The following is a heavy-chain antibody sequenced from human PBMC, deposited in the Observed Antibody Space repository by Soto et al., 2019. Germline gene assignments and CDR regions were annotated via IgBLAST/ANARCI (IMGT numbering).Heavy chain of an antibody. CDR1: GGTFSTYA. V-gene: IGHV1-69*13. CDR2: IIPIFTTA. J-gene: IGHJ5*02. D-gene: IGHD2-21*02. Sequence: SVKVSCKASGGTFSTYAISWVRQAPGQGLEWIGGIIPIFTTANYAQKFQGRVTITADESTSTAYMELSSLRSEDTAVYYCARERYCGGDCYDWFDPWGQGTLVTVSS. CDR3: ARERYCGGDCYDWFDP.